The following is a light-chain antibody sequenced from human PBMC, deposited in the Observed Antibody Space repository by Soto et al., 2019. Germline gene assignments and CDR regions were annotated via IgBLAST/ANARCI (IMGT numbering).Light chain of an antibody. V-gene: IGLV2-14*03. CDR1: SSDIGSYNS. J-gene: IGLJ1*01. CDR2: DVS. Sequence: QSALTQPASVSGSPGQSVTISCTGGSSDIGSYNSVCWHQQHPGRAPKLMIYDVSSRASGIPDRFSASKSGNTASLTISGLQAGDEADYFCSSYTSSSTYVFGTGTKLTVL. CDR3: SSYTSSSTYV.